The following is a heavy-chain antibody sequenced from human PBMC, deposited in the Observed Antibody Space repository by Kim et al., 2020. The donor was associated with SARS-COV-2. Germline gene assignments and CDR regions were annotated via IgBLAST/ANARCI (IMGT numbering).Heavy chain of an antibody. D-gene: IGHD2-15*01. Sequence: SETLSLTCTVSGGSISSYYWSWIRQPPGKGLEWIGYIYYSGSTNYNPSLKSRVTISVDTSKNQFSLKLSSVTAADTAVYYCARVGMGYCSGGSCPLFLNWGQGTLVTVSS. CDR2: IYYSGST. V-gene: IGHV4-59*01. CDR1: GGSISSYY. CDR3: ARVGMGYCSGGSCPLFLN. J-gene: IGHJ4*02.